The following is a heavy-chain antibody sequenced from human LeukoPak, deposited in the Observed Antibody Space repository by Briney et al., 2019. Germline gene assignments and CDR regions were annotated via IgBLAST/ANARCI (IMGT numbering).Heavy chain of an antibody. CDR1: GFTFTTNA. J-gene: IGHJ4*02. CDR3: AKGQELDDGVFDS. D-gene: IGHD1-1*01. Sequence: GGSLRLSCSASGFTFTTNAMTWVRQAPGKGLEWVSTIRGNGVRTHYADSVTGRFTISRDNSKNTLYLQMNSLRGEDSAIYYCAKGQELDDGVFDSWGQGTLVTVSS. V-gene: IGHV3-23*01. CDR2: IRGNGVRT.